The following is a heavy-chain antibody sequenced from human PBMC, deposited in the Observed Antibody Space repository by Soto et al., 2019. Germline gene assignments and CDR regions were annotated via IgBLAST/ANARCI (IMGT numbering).Heavy chain of an antibody. CDR2: IYATGTT. V-gene: IGHV4-4*07. CDR1: GASISGFY. Sequence: SETLSLTCTVSGASISGFYWSWIRKSAGKGLEWIGRIYATGTTDYNPSLKSRVMMSVDTSKKQFSLKLRSVTAADTAVYYCVRDRTKTLRDWFDPWGQGMSVPVSS. J-gene: IGHJ5*02. CDR3: VRDRTKTLRDWFDP. D-gene: IGHD1-1*01.